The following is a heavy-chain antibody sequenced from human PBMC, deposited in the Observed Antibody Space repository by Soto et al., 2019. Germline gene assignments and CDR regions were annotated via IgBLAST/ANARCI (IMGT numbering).Heavy chain of an antibody. V-gene: IGHV1-18*01. D-gene: IGHD3-3*01. CDR1: GYTFTSYC. CDR2: ISAYNGNT. J-gene: IGHJ6*02. CDR3: ARVGKYYDFWSGYQEGMDV. Sequence: ASVKVSCKASGYTFTSYCISWVLQAPGQGLEWMGWISAYNGNTNYAQKLQGRVTMTTDTSTSTAYMELRSLRSDDTAVYYCARVGKYYDFWSGYQEGMDVWGQGTTVTVS.